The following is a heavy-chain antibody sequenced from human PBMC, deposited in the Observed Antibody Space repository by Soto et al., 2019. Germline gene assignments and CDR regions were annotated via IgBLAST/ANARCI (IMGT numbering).Heavy chain of an antibody. D-gene: IGHD3-22*01. V-gene: IGHV4-39*01. CDR2: IYYRGNT. CDR1: DYSINSDKYC. CDR3: AGLYPYESSGYHLNY. J-gene: IGHJ4*02. Sequence: TLETLSLTCSFSDYSINSDKYCLGWIRQPPGKGLEWIGSIYYRGNTYYNPSLGSRVTISVDTSKNQFSLKLRSVTAADTAVFYCAGLYPYESSGYHLNYWGQGALVTVSS.